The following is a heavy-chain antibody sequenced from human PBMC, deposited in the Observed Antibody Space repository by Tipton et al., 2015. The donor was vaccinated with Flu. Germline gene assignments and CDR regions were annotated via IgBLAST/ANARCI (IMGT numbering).Heavy chain of an antibody. CDR2: ITSSCGST. Sequence: GSLRLSCVAFGFTLSDYAMTWVRQVPGKGLERVTDITSSCGSTFSADSVKGPFTVSRDNSKNTLCLQMNSLRAEDTAIYYCAKDLGALAGTEWYFDLWGRSTLVTVSS. CDR3: AKDLGALAGTEWYFDL. J-gene: IGHJ2*01. CDR1: GFTLSDYA. V-gene: IGHV3-23*01. D-gene: IGHD6-19*01.